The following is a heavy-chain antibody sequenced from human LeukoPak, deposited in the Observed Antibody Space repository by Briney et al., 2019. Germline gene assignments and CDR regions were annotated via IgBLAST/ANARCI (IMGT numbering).Heavy chain of an antibody. Sequence: PGGSLRLSCAASGFTFSSYGMSWVRQAPGKGLEWVSAISGSGGSTYYADSVKGRFTISRDNSKNTLYLQMNSLRAEDTAVYYCAKGETWVVAADYYYYMDVWGKGTTVTISS. CDR1: GFTFSSYG. J-gene: IGHJ6*03. V-gene: IGHV3-23*01. D-gene: IGHD2-15*01. CDR3: AKGETWVVAADYYYYMDV. CDR2: ISGSGGST.